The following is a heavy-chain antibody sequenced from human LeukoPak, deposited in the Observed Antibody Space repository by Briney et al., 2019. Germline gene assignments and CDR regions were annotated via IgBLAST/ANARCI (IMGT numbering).Heavy chain of an antibody. J-gene: IGHJ6*02. D-gene: IGHD4-23*01. CDR2: ISGSGGST. CDR1: GFTYSSYA. Sequence: PGGSLRLSCAASGFTYSSYAMSWVRQAPGKGLDWVSAISGSGGSTYYADSVKGRFTISRDNSKNTLYLQMNSLRAEDTAVYYCAKGKTVARYYYGMDVWGQGTTVTVSS. CDR3: AKGKTVARYYYGMDV. V-gene: IGHV3-23*01.